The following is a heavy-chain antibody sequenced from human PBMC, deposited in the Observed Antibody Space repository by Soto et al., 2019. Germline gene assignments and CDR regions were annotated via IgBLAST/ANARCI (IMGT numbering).Heavy chain of an antibody. J-gene: IGHJ2*01. CDR1: GFTFSSYA. CDR3: AKVATVTSYFDL. V-gene: IGHV3-23*01. CDR2: ISGSGGST. Sequence: EVQLLESGGGLVQPGGSLRLSCAASGFTFSSYAMSWVRQAPGKGLEWVSAISGSGGSTYYADSVKGRFTISRDNSKNPLYLQMTSLRAEDTAVYYCAKVATVTSYFDLWGRGTLVTVSS. D-gene: IGHD4-17*01.